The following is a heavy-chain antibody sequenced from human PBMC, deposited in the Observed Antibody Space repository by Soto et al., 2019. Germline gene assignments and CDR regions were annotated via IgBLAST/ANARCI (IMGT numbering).Heavy chain of an antibody. CDR2: INPNSGGT. CDR3: ARGRYFSGGSCYGDPNYYYGMDV. D-gene: IGHD2-15*01. CDR1: GYTFTGYY. Sequence: ASVKVSCKASGYTFTGYYMHWVRQAPGQGLEWMGWINPNSGGTNYAQKFQGWDTMTRDTSISTAYMELSRLRSDDTAVYYCARGRYFSGGSCYGDPNYYYGMDVWGQGTTVTVSS. V-gene: IGHV1-2*04. J-gene: IGHJ6*02.